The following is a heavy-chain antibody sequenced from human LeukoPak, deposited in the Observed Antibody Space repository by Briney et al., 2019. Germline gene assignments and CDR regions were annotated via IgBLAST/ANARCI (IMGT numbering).Heavy chain of an antibody. CDR3: ASRGGSWTGIVDY. CDR2: ISSSGSTI. V-gene: IGHV3-48*03. J-gene: IGHJ4*02. Sequence: GGSLRLSCAASGFTFSSYEMNWVRQAPGKGLEWVSYISSSGSTIYYADSVRGRFTISRDNAKNSLYLQMNSLRAEDTAVYYCASRGGSWTGIVDYWGQGTLVTVSS. CDR1: GFTFSSYE. D-gene: IGHD3/OR15-3a*01.